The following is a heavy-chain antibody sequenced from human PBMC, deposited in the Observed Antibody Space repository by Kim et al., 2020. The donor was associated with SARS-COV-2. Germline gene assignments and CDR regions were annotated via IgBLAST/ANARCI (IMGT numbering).Heavy chain of an antibody. CDR3: ARDRWLSWYFDL. D-gene: IGHD5-18*01. Sequence: LSLTCAASGFTFSSYGMHWVRQVPGKGLEWVAVIWYDGSNKYYADSVKGRFTISRDNSKNTLYLQMNSLRAEDTAVYYCARDRWLSWYFDLWGRGTLVTVSS. CDR2: IWYDGSNK. CDR1: GFTFSSYG. V-gene: IGHV3-33*01. J-gene: IGHJ2*01.